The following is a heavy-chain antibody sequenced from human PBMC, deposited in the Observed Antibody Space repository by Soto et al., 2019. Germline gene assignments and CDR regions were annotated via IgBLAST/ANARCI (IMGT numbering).Heavy chain of an antibody. J-gene: IGHJ4*02. Sequence: EVQLLESGGGLVQPGGSLRLSCAASGFTFSSYAMNWVGQAPGKGLEWVSTISGSGDNTYYADSVKGRFTISRDNSKNTPYLQMNSLRAEDTALYYCTKVGGTSLPPIPVDYWGQGTQVTVSS. D-gene: IGHD2-2*02. V-gene: IGHV3-23*01. CDR1: GFTFSSYA. CDR3: TKVGGTSLPPIPVDY. CDR2: ISGSGDNT.